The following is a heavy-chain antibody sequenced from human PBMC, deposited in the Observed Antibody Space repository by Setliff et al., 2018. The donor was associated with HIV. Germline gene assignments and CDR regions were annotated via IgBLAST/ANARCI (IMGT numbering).Heavy chain of an antibody. CDR2: VYHSGTT. CDR1: GGSISSSNW. D-gene: IGHD3-3*01. CDR3: MRGRSITIFGVAYFDF. Sequence: LSLTCAVSGGSISSSNWWSWVRQPPGKGLEWIGSVYHSGTTYYNPSLKSRVTISVDMTNNQFSLKVTSVTAADTAVYYCMRGRSITIFGVAYFDFWGQGTQVTVSS. J-gene: IGHJ4*02. V-gene: IGHV4-4*02.